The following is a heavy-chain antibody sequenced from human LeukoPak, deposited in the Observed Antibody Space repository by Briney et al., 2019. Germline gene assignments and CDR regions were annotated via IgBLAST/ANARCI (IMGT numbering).Heavy chain of an antibody. Sequence: SETLSLTCTVSGGSISTYYWSWIRQPPGKGLEWIGYIYYTGSTSYNPSLKSRVTMSLDASKSQFSLELNSVTPADTAVYYCARGGNYWPQWWFDPWGRGTLVSVSS. CDR3: ARGGNYWPQWWFDP. V-gene: IGHV4-59*01. D-gene: IGHD1-26*01. J-gene: IGHJ5*02. CDR2: IYYTGST. CDR1: GGSISTYY.